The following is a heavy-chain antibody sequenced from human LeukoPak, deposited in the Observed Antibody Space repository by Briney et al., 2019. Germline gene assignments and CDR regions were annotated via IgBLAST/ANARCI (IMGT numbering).Heavy chain of an antibody. J-gene: IGHJ4*02. CDR3: ARGGGYSSSSSFDY. Sequence: GASVKVSCKASGHTFTGYYMHWVRQAPGQGLEWMGWINPNSGGTNYAQKFQGRVTMTRDTSINTAYMELSRLRSDDTAVYYCARGGGYSSSSSFDYWGQGTLVTVSS. CDR2: INPNSGGT. V-gene: IGHV1-2*02. D-gene: IGHD6-13*01. CDR1: GHTFTGYY.